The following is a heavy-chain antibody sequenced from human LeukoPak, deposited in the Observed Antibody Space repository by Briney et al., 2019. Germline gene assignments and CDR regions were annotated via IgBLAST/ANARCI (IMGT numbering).Heavy chain of an antibody. CDR3: ARGSQSVPAANTFDY. Sequence: PSETLSLTCTVSGGSISSYYWSWIRQPPGKGLEWIGYIYYSGSTNYNPSLKSRVTISVDTSKNQFSLKLSSVTAADTAVYYCARGSQSVPAANTFDYWGQGTLVTVSS. CDR2: IYYSGST. V-gene: IGHV4-59*01. CDR1: GGSISSYY. J-gene: IGHJ4*02. D-gene: IGHD2-2*01.